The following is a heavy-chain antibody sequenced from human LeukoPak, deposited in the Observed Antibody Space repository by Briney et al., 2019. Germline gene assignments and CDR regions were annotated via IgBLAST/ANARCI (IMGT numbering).Heavy chain of an antibody. CDR1: GFTFSSYA. Sequence: GGSLRLSCAASGFTFSSYAMHWVRQAPGKGLEWVAVISYDGSNKYYADSVKGRFTISRDNSKNTLYLQMNSLRAEDTAVYYCAKGKWELQVYYYYMDVWGKGTTVTVSS. D-gene: IGHD1-26*01. CDR3: AKGKWELQVYYYYMDV. CDR2: ISYDGSNK. J-gene: IGHJ6*03. V-gene: IGHV3-30-3*01.